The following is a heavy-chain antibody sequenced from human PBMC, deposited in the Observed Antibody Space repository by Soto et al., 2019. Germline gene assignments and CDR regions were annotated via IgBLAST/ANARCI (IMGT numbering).Heavy chain of an antibody. D-gene: IGHD5-12*01. Sequence: ETLSLTCAVYGGSFSGYYWSWIRQPPGKGLEWIGEINHSGSTNYNPSLKSRVTISVDTSKNRFSLKLSSVTAADTAVYYCAIRSRDPDIVATTFDYWGQGTLVTVSS. CDR2: INHSGST. J-gene: IGHJ4*02. CDR3: AIRSRDPDIVATTFDY. V-gene: IGHV4-34*01. CDR1: GGSFSGYY.